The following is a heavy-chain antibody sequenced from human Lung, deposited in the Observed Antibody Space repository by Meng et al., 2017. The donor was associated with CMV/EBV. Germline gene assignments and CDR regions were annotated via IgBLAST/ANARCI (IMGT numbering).Heavy chain of an antibody. Sequence: ASVKVSCKASGYTFTAHYFHWVRQAPGQGLEWMGWMNPNNGDTGYAQKFQGRVTMTRDTSISTVYMELNSLRSEDTAVYYCARVEGPAGAMLKYFYYYGMEVWXQGTXVTVSS. CDR3: ARVEGPAGAMLKYFYYYGMEV. CDR2: MNPNNGDT. J-gene: IGHJ6*01. V-gene: IGHV1-8*02. CDR1: GYTFTAHY. D-gene: IGHD6-13*01.